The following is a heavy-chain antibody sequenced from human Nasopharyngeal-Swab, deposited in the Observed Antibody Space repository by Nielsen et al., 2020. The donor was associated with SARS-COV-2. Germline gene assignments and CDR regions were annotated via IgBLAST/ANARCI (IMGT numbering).Heavy chain of an antibody. V-gene: IGHV3-53*05. D-gene: IGHD1-26*01. CDR1: GFSVSSNY. CDR3: TKDLNQRELHYGAFDI. Sequence: GGSLRLSCAASGFSVSSNYMNWVRQAPGKGPEWVSVIYSGGSTYYADSVKGRFTISRDNAKNSLYLQMNSLRTEDTALYYCTKDLNQRELHYGAFDIWGQGTMVTVSS. CDR2: IYSGGST. J-gene: IGHJ3*02.